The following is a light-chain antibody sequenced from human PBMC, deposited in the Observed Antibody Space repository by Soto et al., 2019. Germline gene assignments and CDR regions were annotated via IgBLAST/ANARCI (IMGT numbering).Light chain of an antibody. CDR1: XXVXSN. Sequence: EIVMTQSPATLSVSPGERATXSCRXXXXVXSNLAWYQQKPGQAPRLLIYGASTRATGIPARFSGSGSGTEFTLTISSLQSEDFAVYYCQQYNNWPRTFGQGTKVEIK. V-gene: IGKV3-15*01. CDR3: QQYNNWPRT. J-gene: IGKJ1*01. CDR2: GAS.